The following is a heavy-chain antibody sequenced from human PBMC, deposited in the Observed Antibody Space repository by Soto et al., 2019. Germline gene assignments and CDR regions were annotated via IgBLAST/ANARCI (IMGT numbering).Heavy chain of an antibody. Sequence: GGSLRLSCAASGFTFSSYDMHWVCQATGKGLEWVSAIGTAGDTYYPGSVKGRFTISRENAKNSLYLQMNSLRAGDTALYYCARGWLATGGSLSYMDVWGKGTTVTVSS. CDR2: IGTAGDT. D-gene: IGHD6-13*01. V-gene: IGHV3-13*01. J-gene: IGHJ6*03. CDR3: ARGWLATGGSLSYMDV. CDR1: GFTFSSYD.